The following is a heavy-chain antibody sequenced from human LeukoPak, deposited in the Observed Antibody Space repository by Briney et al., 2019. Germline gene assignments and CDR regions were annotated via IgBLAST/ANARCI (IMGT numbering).Heavy chain of an antibody. D-gene: IGHD4-23*01. Sequence: SETLSLTCTVSGGSISSDFWSWIRQPPGKGLEWIGYISYSGITNYNPSLKSRVTISVDTSKNQFSLKLSSVTAADTAVYYCARGASSVTDYWGQGTLVTVSS. CDR1: GGSISSDF. CDR3: ARGASSVTDY. CDR2: ISYSGIT. J-gene: IGHJ4*02. V-gene: IGHV4-59*12.